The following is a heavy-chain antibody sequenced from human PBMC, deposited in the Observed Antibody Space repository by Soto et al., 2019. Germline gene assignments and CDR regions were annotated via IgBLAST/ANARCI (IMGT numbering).Heavy chain of an antibody. D-gene: IGHD5-18*01. Sequence: QVHLVESGGGVAQPGRSLRLSCTASGFSFSAFPMHWVRQAPGKGLEWLAVISSDGINKQYADSGKGRFTLSRDNSKNTLYLQMNSLRAEDTAVYYCASLIIPLREYSYGYPSNDASDMWGQGTLVTVSS. CDR1: GFSFSAFP. J-gene: IGHJ3*02. CDR3: ASLIIPLREYSYGYPSNDASDM. CDR2: ISSDGINK. V-gene: IGHV3-30-3*01.